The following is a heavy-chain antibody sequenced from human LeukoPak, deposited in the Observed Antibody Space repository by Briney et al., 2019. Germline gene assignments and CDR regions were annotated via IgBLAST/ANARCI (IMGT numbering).Heavy chain of an antibody. Sequence: PGGSLRLSCAASGFTFDDYAMHWVRQAPGKGLEWVSGISWNSGSIGYADSVKGRFTISRDNAKNSLYLQMNSLRAEDMALYYCAKGDNDYGDYVGYFDYWGQGTLVTVSS. CDR2: ISWNSGSI. CDR3: AKGDNDYGDYVGYFDY. D-gene: IGHD4-17*01. CDR1: GFTFDDYA. V-gene: IGHV3-9*03. J-gene: IGHJ4*02.